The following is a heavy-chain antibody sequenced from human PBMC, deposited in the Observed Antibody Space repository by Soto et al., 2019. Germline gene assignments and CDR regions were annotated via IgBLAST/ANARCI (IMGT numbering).Heavy chain of an antibody. D-gene: IGHD3-22*01. CDR3: ARGRYYDSSGYYPDAFDI. J-gene: IGHJ3*02. V-gene: IGHV1-2*04. CDR2: INPNSGGT. Sequence: ASVKVSCKASGYTFTGYYMHGVRQAPGQGLEWMGWINPNSGGTNYAQKFQGWVTMTRDTSISTAYMELSRLRSDDTAVYYCARGRYYDSSGYYPDAFDIWGQGTMVTVSS. CDR1: GYTFTGYY.